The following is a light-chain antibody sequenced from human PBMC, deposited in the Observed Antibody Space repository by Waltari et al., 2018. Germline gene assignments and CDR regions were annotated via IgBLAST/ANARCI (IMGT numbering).Light chain of an antibody. V-gene: IGLV2-14*03. J-gene: IGLJ2*01. CDR3: SSYTTSSTRI. CDR2: DVT. Sequence: QSALTQPASVSGSPGQSITISCTGTISDVGGYNYVSWYQQSPGKAPKLIIYDVTTRPSGVSNRFSGSKSGNTASLTISGLQAEDEADYYCSSYTTSSTRIFGGGTKVTVL. CDR1: ISDVGGYNY.